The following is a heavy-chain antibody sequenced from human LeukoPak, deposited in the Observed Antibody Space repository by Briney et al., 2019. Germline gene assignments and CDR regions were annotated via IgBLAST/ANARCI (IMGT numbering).Heavy chain of an antibody. Sequence: RASVKVSCKASGYTFTSYGISWVRQAPGQGLEWMGWISAYNGNTNYAQKLQGRVTMTTDTSTSTAYMELRSLRSDDTAVYYCARGSGNYDFWSGHKYWFDPWGQGTLVTVSS. V-gene: IGHV1-18*01. CDR2: ISAYNGNT. CDR3: ARGSGNYDFWSGHKYWFDP. D-gene: IGHD3-3*01. J-gene: IGHJ5*02. CDR1: GYTFTSYG.